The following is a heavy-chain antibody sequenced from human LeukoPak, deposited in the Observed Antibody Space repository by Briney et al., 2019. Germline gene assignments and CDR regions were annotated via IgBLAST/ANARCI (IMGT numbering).Heavy chain of an antibody. V-gene: IGHV4-34*01. Sequence: SETLSLTCAVYGGSFSGYYWSWIRQPPGKGLEWIGEINHSGSTNYNPSLKSRVTISIDTSKNQFSLKLRSVTAADTAIYYCAREYSGSVDCWGQGTLATVSS. CDR2: INHSGST. CDR3: AREYSGSVDC. CDR1: GGSFSGYY. D-gene: IGHD1-26*01. J-gene: IGHJ4*02.